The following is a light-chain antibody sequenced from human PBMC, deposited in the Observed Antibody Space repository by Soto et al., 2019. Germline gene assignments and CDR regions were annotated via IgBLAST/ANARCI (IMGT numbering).Light chain of an antibody. CDR3: SSYTSSTFYV. V-gene: IGLV2-14*01. Sequence: QSVLTQPASVSGSPGQSITISCTAPSSDVGGYNYVSWYQQHPGKAPKLLIYEVSNRPSGVSNRSSGSKSGNTASLTISGLQAEDEADYYCSSYTSSTFYVFGTGTKVTVL. CDR2: EVS. CDR1: SSDVGGYNY. J-gene: IGLJ1*01.